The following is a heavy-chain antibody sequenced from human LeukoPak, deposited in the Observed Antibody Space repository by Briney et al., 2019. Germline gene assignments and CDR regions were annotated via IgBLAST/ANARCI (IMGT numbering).Heavy chain of an antibody. V-gene: IGHV3-53*01. CDR3: ARTTKEFDILTGYYFDY. CDR2: IYRGGST. D-gene: IGHD3-9*01. J-gene: IGHJ4*02. CDR1: GFTVSSND. Sequence: AGGSLRLSCAASGFTVSSNDMSWVRQAPGKGLEWVSVIYRGGSTYYADSVKGRFTISRDNSKNTLSLQMNSLRAVDTAVYYCARTTKEFDILTGYYFDYWGQGTLVTVSS.